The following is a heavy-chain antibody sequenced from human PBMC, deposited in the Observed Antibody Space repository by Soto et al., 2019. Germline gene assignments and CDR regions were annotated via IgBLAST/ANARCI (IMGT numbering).Heavy chain of an antibody. Sequence: SETLSLTCTVSGGSISSYYWSWIRQPPGKGLEWIGYIYYSGSTNYNPSLKSRVTISVDTSKNQFSLKLSSVTAADTAVYYCARHNGVDSGYDYFDYWGQGTLVTVSS. CDR2: IYYSGST. J-gene: IGHJ4*02. D-gene: IGHD5-12*01. CDR3: ARHNGVDSGYDYFDY. V-gene: IGHV4-59*08. CDR1: GGSISSYY.